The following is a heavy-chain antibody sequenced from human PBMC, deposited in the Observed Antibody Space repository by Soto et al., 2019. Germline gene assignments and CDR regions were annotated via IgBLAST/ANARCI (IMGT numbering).Heavy chain of an antibody. CDR1: GFSFETYA. D-gene: IGHD2-8*01. J-gene: IGHJ6*02. V-gene: IGHV3-30*04. CDR3: ARDHLYCTTVNCFRGYCGMDV. Sequence: QVKLVESGGGVVQPGKSLRLSCEASGFSFETYAFHWVRQAPGKGLEWVAVISFDGKNTYYADSVKGRFTFSRDNSKNTLYLQLNRLRTEDTAVYFCARDHLYCTTVNCFRGYCGMDVWGQGTTVTVSS. CDR2: ISFDGKNT.